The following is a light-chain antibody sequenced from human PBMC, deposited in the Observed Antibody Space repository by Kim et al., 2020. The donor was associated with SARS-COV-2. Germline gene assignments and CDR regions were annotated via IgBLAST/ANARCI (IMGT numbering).Light chain of an antibody. J-gene: IGKJ4*01. V-gene: IGKV3-20*01. Sequence: SPGERATLSCRASQSVSTSYLAWYQQKPGQGPRLLIYGTSSRATGIPDRFSGSGSGTDFTLTISGLEPEDFAVYYCQQYGSSPLTFGGGTKVDIK. CDR3: QQYGSSPLT. CDR1: QSVSTSY. CDR2: GTS.